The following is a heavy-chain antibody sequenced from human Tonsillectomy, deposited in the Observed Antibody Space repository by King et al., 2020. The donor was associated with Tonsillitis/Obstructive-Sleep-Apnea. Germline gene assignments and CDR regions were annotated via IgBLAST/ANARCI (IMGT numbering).Heavy chain of an antibody. D-gene: IGHD3-10*01. V-gene: IGHV1-69*01. J-gene: IGHJ4*02. CDR1: GGTFSSYA. CDR2: IIPIFGTA. Sequence: VQLVESGAEVKKPGSSVKVSCKASGGTFSSYAISWVRQAPGQGLEWMGGIIPIFGTANYAQKFQGRVPITADESTSTAYMELSSLRSEDTAVYYCASGPGEERGRITMVQGVIWGQGTLVTVSS. CDR3: ASGPGEERGRITMVQGVI.